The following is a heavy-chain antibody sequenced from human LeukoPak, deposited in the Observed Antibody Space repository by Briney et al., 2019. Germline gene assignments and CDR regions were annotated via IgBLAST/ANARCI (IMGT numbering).Heavy chain of an antibody. Sequence: GASVKVSCKASGGTFSSYTISWVRQAPGQGLEWMGRIIPILGIANYAQKFQGRVTVTADKSTSTAYMELSSLRSEDTAVYYCASFHGSGSYYLPVGYYYMDVWGKGTTVTVSS. CDR3: ASFHGSGSYYLPVGYYYMDV. CDR1: GGTFSSYT. V-gene: IGHV1-69*02. CDR2: IIPILGIA. J-gene: IGHJ6*03. D-gene: IGHD3-10*01.